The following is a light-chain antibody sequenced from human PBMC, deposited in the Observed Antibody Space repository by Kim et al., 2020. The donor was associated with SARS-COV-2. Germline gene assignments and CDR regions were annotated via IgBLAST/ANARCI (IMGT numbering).Light chain of an antibody. CDR1: QGIRNY. V-gene: IGKV1-17*01. CDR3: LQHNSYPLT. CDR2: AAS. J-gene: IGKJ4*01. Sequence: IQMTQSPSSLSASVGDRVTISCRASQGIRNYLGWYQQKPGKAPKRLIYAASSLQSGVPSRFSGSGSGTEFTLTISSLQPEDFATYYCLQHNSYPLTFGRGTKVDIK.